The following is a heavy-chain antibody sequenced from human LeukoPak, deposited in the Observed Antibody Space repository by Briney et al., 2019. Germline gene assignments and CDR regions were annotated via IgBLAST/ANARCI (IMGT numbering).Heavy chain of an antibody. D-gene: IGHD3-3*01. CDR2: IRSKTDGGTT. CDR1: GFTFRDAW. Sequence: GGSLRLSYAASGFTFRDAWMTWVRQAPGKGLEWVGRIRSKTDGGTTDYAVSVQGRFTISRDDSKNTLYLQMSSLKTEDTAVYYCAKHIYGVVSIHQWGQGTLVTVSS. CDR3: AKHIYGVVSIHQ. V-gene: IGHV3-15*01. J-gene: IGHJ1*01.